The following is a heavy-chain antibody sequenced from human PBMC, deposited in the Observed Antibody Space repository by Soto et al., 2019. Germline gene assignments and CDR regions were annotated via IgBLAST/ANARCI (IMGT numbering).Heavy chain of an antibody. J-gene: IGHJ6*02. CDR2: IYYSGST. CDR3: ARGGRRSPGMDV. Sequence: PSETLSLTCTVSGGSISSGGYYWSWIRQHPGKGLEWIGYIYYSGSTYYNPSLKSRVTISVDTSKNQFSLKLSSVTAADTAVYYCARGGRRSPGMDVWGQGTTVTVS. V-gene: IGHV4-31*03. CDR1: GGSISSGGYY.